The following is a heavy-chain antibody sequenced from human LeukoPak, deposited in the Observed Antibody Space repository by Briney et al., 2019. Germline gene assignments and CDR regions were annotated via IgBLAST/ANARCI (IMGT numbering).Heavy chain of an antibody. J-gene: IGHJ4*02. V-gene: IGHV3-30*03. CDR3: AIGSTGSFHY. CDR2: ISYDGSNK. Sequence: GRSLRLSCAASGFTFSSYGMHWVRQAPGKGLEWVAVISYDGSNKYYADSVKGRFTISRDNSKNTLYLQMNSLRAEDTAVYYCAIGSTGSFHYWGQGT. CDR1: GFTFSSYG. D-gene: IGHD1-26*01.